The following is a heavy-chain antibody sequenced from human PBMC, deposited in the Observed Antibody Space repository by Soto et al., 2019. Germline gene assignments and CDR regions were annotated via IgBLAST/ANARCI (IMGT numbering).Heavy chain of an antibody. V-gene: IGHV4-39*01. D-gene: IGHD2-21*02. J-gene: IGHJ4*02. CDR1: DGSIDSSAYS. CDR3: SRRDCGGDCYSWYY. Sequence: SETLSLTCTVSDGSIDSSAYSWGWIRQPPGKGLEWIGSINYSGSTYYSPSLKSRVTISIDTSRNQFSLRLSSVTAADTAVYYCSRRDCGGDCYSWYYWGQGTLVTVSS. CDR2: INYSGST.